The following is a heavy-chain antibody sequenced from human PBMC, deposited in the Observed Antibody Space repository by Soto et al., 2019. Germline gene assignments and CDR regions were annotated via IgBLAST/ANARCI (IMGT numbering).Heavy chain of an antibody. CDR3: AYRRRGCSGSSCHEIVKDG. V-gene: IGHV2-5*02. Sequence: QITLKESGPTLVKPTQTLTLTCTFSGFSLSTSGEGVGWIRQPPGKALEWLAFIYWDDDRRYSPSLKSRLTIIKDSAKNQVVLTMTNMDPVDTGTYYCAYRRRGCSGSSCHEIVKDGWGQGTTVTVSS. CDR2: IYWDDDR. J-gene: IGHJ6*02. CDR1: GFSLSTSGEG. D-gene: IGHD2-15*01.